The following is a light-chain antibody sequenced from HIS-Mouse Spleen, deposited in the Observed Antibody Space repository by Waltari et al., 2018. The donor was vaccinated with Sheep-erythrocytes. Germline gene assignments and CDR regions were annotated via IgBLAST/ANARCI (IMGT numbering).Light chain of an antibody. J-gene: IGKJ4*01. CDR3: QQYDNLPLT. V-gene: IGKV1-33*01. Sequence: IQMTQSPSSLSASVGDRVTITCQASQDISNYLNWYKQKPGKAPKLLIYDASNLETGVPSRFSGSGSGTDVTFTISSLQPEDIATYYCQQYDNLPLTFGGGTKVEIK. CDR2: DAS. CDR1: QDISNY.